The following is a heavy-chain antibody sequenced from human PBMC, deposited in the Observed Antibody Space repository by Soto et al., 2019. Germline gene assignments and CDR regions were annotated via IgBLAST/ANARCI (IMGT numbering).Heavy chain of an antibody. J-gene: IGHJ6*02. CDR2: ISAYNGNT. V-gene: IGHV1-18*01. Sequence: AASVKVSCKASGYTFTSYGISWVRQAPGQGLEWMGWISAYNGNTNYAQKLQGRVTMTTDTSTSTAYMELRSLRSDDTAVYYCARGGTIFGVVIMRYYGMDVWGQGTTVTVSS. CDR1: GYTFTSYG. D-gene: IGHD3-3*01. CDR3: ARGGTIFGVVIMRYYGMDV.